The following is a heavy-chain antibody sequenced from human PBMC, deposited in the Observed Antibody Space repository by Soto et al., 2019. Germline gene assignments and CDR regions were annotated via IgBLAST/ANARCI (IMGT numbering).Heavy chain of an antibody. Sequence: GSLSLSCTVSGGSISSYYWSWIRQPPGKGLEWIGDIYYSGSTNYNPSLKSRVTISVDTSKNQFSLKLSTLTAADTAVYYCARNWGGDAFDIWGQGTMVTVSS. D-gene: IGHD7-27*01. CDR2: IYYSGST. CDR3: ARNWGGDAFDI. V-gene: IGHV4-59*01. CDR1: GGSISSYY. J-gene: IGHJ3*02.